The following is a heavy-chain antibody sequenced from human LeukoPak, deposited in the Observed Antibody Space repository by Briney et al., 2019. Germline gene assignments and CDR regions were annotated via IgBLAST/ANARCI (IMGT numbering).Heavy chain of an antibody. CDR1: GYTFTTYG. Sequence: ASVKVSCKASGYTFTTYGISWVRQAPGQGLEWMGWISGYNGNTNYAQKLQGRVTMTTDTSTSTAYMELRSLRSDDTAVYYCAVSPYYYGSGSYYPWGQGTLVTVSS. J-gene: IGHJ5*02. V-gene: IGHV1-18*01. D-gene: IGHD3-10*01. CDR3: AVSPYYYGSGSYYP. CDR2: ISGYNGNT.